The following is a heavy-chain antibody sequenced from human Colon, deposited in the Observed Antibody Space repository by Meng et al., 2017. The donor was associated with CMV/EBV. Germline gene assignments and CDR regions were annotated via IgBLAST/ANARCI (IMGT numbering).Heavy chain of an antibody. CDR2: ISTTVSYV. Sequence: VQLVGSGGGLVKPGGSLRLSCAASGFTFSSYSMNWVRQSPGKGLEWVSSISTTVSYVYYADSVKGRFTISRDNAKNSLYLQMDSLRAEDTAVYYCAREPGTYGYFDFWGQGTLVTVSS. CDR1: GFTFSSYS. J-gene: IGHJ4*02. CDR3: AREPGTYGYFDF. V-gene: IGHV3-21*01. D-gene: IGHD3-10*01.